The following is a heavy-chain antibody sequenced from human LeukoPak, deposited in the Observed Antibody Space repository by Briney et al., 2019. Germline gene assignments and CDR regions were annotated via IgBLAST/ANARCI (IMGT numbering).Heavy chain of an antibody. J-gene: IGHJ5*02. D-gene: IGHD5-24*01. CDR1: GFTFSSYS. CDR2: ISTDGRSI. Sequence: GGSLRLSCAASGFTFSSYSMNWVRQAPGKGLVWVSGISTDGRSIVYADSVKGRFTISRDNAKNTLYLQLNSLRTEDTAVYYCVVDFQYNCPWGQGTLVTVSS. V-gene: IGHV3-74*01. CDR3: VVDFQYNCP.